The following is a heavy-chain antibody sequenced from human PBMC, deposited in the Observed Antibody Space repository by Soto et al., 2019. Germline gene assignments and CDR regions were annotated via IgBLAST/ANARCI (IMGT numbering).Heavy chain of an antibody. CDR1: GYSFTSYW. Sequence: PGESLKISCKGSGYSFTSYWIGWVRQMPGKDLEWMGIIYPGDSDTRYSPSFQGQVTISADKSISTAYLQWSSLKASDTAMYYCARRAVVVPAAIKDGYYYYYMDVWGKGTAVTVSS. D-gene: IGHD2-2*01. CDR3: ARRAVVVPAAIKDGYYYYYMDV. CDR2: IYPGDSDT. J-gene: IGHJ6*03. V-gene: IGHV5-51*01.